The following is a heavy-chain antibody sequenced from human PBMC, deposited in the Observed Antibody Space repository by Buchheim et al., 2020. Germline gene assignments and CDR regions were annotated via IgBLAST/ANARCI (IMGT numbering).Heavy chain of an antibody. CDR3: AKRYSDSDYRFFDY. D-gene: IGHD5-12*01. Sequence: EVHLLESGGGLVQPGGSLRLSCAASGCTFSSYAMIWVRQAPGKGLEWVSGISGNGATTYYADSVKGRFTISRDNSKDTLYLQMNSLRAEDTALYYCAKRYSDSDYRFFDYWGQGTL. V-gene: IGHV3-23*01. J-gene: IGHJ4*02. CDR2: ISGNGATT. CDR1: GCTFSSYA.